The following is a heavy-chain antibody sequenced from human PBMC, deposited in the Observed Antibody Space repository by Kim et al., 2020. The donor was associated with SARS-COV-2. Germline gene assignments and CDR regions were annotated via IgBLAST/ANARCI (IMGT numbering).Heavy chain of an antibody. D-gene: IGHD2-15*01. Sequence: GGSLRLSCAASGFTFSDYYMSWIRQAPGKGLEWVSYISSSSSYTNYADSVKGRFTISRDNAKNSLYLQMNSLRAEDTAVYYCARDGSEADEARAGDYWGQGTLVTVSS. J-gene: IGHJ4*02. CDR1: GFTFSDYY. CDR3: ARDGSEADEARAGDY. CDR2: ISSSSSYT. V-gene: IGHV3-11*06.